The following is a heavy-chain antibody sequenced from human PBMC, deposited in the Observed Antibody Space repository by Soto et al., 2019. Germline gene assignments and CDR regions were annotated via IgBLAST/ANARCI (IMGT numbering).Heavy chain of an antibody. CDR1: GYTFTSYG. V-gene: IGHV1-3*01. CDR2: INAANGDT. Sequence: GASVKVSCKASGYTFTSYGIHWVRQAPGQRLEWMGWINAANGDTIYSPEFQGRVTITRDTSASTAYMELSSLRSEDTALYYCVRRHVSATGIDWFDPWGQGTLVTVSS. J-gene: IGHJ5*02. D-gene: IGHD6-13*01. CDR3: VRRHVSATGIDWFDP.